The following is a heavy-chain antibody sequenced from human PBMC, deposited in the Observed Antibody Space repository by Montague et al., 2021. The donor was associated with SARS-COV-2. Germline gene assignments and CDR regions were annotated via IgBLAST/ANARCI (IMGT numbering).Heavy chain of an antibody. Sequence: SETLSLTCTVSGGSISSSTYYWGWIRQPPGKGLEWIGSIYYSGSTYYNPSLKSRVTISVDTSKNQFSLKLSSVTAADTAVYYCARHGWGWLRLLRPFDYWGQGTLVTLSS. CDR2: IYYSGST. CDR1: GGSISSSTYY. V-gene: IGHV4-39*01. D-gene: IGHD5-12*01. J-gene: IGHJ4*02. CDR3: ARHGWGWLRLLRPFDY.